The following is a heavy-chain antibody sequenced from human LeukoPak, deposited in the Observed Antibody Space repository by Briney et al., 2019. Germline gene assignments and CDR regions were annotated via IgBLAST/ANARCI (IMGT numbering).Heavy chain of an antibody. V-gene: IGHV4-39*01. CDR3: ARQTQVDVYGGFDY. D-gene: IGHD4/OR15-4a*01. CDR2: IYYSETT. CDR1: SGSLSSSYYY. Sequence: SETLSLTCTVSSGSLSSSYYYWGWIRQPPGKGLEWIVNIYYSETTYYNPSLRSRVTMSVDTSKNRFSLKLSSVTAADTAVYYCARQTQVDVYGGFDYWGQGILVTVSS. J-gene: IGHJ4*02.